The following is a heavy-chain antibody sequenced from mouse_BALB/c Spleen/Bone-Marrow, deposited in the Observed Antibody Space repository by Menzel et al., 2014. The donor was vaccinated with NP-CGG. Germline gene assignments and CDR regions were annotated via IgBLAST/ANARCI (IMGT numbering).Heavy chain of an antibody. CDR3: ASSTMITTGFAY. CDR1: GSSLTGYG. J-gene: IGHJ3*01. CDR2: IWGDGST. Sequence: VKLVESGPGLVAPSQSLSITCTVSGSSLTGYGVNWVRQPPGKGLGWLGMIWGDGSTDYNSALKSRLSISKDNSKSQVFLKMNGLQTDDTARYYCASSTMITTGFAYWGQGTLVTVSA. V-gene: IGHV2-6-7*01. D-gene: IGHD2-4*01.